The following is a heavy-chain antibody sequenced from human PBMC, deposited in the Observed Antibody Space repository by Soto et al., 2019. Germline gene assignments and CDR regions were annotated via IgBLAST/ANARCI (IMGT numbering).Heavy chain of an antibody. CDR2: ISGSGGST. Sequence: EVQLLESGGGLVQPGGSLRLSCAASGFTFSSYAMSWVRQAPGKGLEWVSAISGSGGSTYYADSVKGRFTISRDNSKNTLYLQMNSLRAEDTAVYYCAKALASSGYHYYGMDVWGQGTTVTVSS. D-gene: IGHD3-22*01. CDR3: AKALASSGYHYYGMDV. J-gene: IGHJ6*02. CDR1: GFTFSSYA. V-gene: IGHV3-23*01.